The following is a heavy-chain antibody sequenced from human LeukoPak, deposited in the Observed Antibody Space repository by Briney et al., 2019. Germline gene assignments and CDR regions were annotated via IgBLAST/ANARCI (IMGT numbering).Heavy chain of an antibody. D-gene: IGHD3-10*01. CDR1: GFTFSGSA. V-gene: IGHV3-73*01. Sequence: GGSLRLSCAASGFTFSGSAMHWVRQASGKGLEWVGRIRSKANSYATAYAVSVKGRFTISRDDSKNTAYLQMNSLKTEDTAVYYCTGPSGSYSPDYYYYGMNVWGQGTTVTVSS. CDR2: IRSKANSYAT. CDR3: TGPSGSYSPDYYYYGMNV. J-gene: IGHJ6*02.